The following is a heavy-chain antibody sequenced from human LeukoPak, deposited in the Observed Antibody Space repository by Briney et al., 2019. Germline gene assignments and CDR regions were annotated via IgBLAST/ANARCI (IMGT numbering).Heavy chain of an antibody. J-gene: IGHJ6*03. CDR1: GFTFSSYS. V-gene: IGHV3-21*01. Sequence: GGSLRLSCAASGFTFSSYSMNWVRQAPGKGLEWVSSISSSSSYIYYADSVKGRFTISRDNAKNSLYLQMNSLRAEDTAVYYCARDQDGSGSYYPLTYYYYYMDVWGKGTTVTISS. CDR3: ARDQDGSGSYYPLTYYYYYMDV. D-gene: IGHD3-10*01. CDR2: ISSSSSYI.